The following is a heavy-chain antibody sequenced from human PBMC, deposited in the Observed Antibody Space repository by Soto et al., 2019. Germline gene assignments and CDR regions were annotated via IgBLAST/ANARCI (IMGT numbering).Heavy chain of an antibody. CDR2: ISSSGDNT. CDR3: AKVGPHPQTTEAFDWFDP. J-gene: IGHJ5*02. Sequence: EVQLLESGGGLVQPGGSLRLSCEASGFGFSFSGYTMSWVRQAPGKGLECVSTISSSGDNTYYSNSVKGRFTISRDNSKNKLDLKMNSLRADDTAVYYCAKVGPHPQTTEAFDWFDPWGQGTLVTVSS. V-gene: IGHV3-23*01. CDR1: GFGFSFSGYT. D-gene: IGHD3-3*02.